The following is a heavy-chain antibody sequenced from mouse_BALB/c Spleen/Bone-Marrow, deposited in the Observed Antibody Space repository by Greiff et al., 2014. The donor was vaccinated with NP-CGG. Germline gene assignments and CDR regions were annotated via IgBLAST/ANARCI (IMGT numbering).Heavy chain of an antibody. CDR3: AREGDGAY. D-gene: IGHD3-3*01. CDR1: GFTFSDYY. CDR2: ISDGGSYT. J-gene: IGHJ3*01. V-gene: IGHV5-4*02. Sequence: EVQLVESGGGLVKPGGSLKLSCAASGFTFSDYYMYWVRQTPEKRLEWVATISDGGSYTYYPDSVMGRFTISRDNAKNNLYLQMSSLKSEDTAMYYCAREGDGAYWGQGTLVTVSA.